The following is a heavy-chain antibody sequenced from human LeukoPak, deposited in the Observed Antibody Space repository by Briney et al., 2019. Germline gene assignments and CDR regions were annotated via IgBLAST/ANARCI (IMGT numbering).Heavy chain of an antibody. CDR1: GGSFSDYS. CDR3: ARGEAEIDY. Sequence: PSETLSLTCAVHGGSFSDYSWSWIRQPPGKGLEWIGEIDHSGSTTYNPSLKSRVTILVDTSNYQFSLKLTSVTAADTAVYYCARGEAEIDYCGQGTLVTVSS. CDR2: IDHSGST. V-gene: IGHV4-34*01. J-gene: IGHJ4*02.